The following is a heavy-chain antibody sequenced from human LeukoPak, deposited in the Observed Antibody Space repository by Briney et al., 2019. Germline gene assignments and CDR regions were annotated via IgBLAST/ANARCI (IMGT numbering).Heavy chain of an antibody. CDR1: GGSISSYY. Sequence: SETLSLTCTVSGGSISSYYWSWIRQPAGKGLEWIGRIYTSGSTNYNPSLKSRVTMSVGTSKNQFSLKLSSVTAADTAVYYCARDRGEGYCSSTSCAFDYWGQGTLVTVSS. V-gene: IGHV4-4*07. D-gene: IGHD2-2*01. CDR3: ARDRGEGYCSSTSCAFDY. CDR2: IYTSGST. J-gene: IGHJ4*02.